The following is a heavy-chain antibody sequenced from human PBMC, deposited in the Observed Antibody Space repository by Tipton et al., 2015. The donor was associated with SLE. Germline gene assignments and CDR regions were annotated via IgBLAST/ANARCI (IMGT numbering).Heavy chain of an antibody. V-gene: IGHV4-4*08. CDR1: GASISSLH. D-gene: IGHD6-13*01. Sequence: TLSLTCTVSGASISSLHWSWIPQSPGKGLEWIGYIYTSGSTNYNPALKSRVTISVDTSKNQFSLKLSSVTAADTAVYYCARDRRLIAAPSFWWYFDLWGRGTLVTVSS. J-gene: IGHJ2*01. CDR2: IYTSGST. CDR3: ARDRRLIAAPSFWWYFDL.